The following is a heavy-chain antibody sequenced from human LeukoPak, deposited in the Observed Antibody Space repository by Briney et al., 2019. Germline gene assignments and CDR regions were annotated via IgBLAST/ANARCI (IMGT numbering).Heavy chain of an antibody. CDR1: GFTFSSYG. V-gene: IGHV3-30*18. Sequence: GGSLRLSCAASGFTFSSYGMHWVRQAPGKGLEWVAVISYDGSNKYYADSVKGRFTISRDNSKNTLYLQMNSLRAEDTAVYYCAKDNWLALFDYWGQGTLVTVSS. J-gene: IGHJ4*02. D-gene: IGHD1-20*01. CDR3: AKDNWLALFDY. CDR2: ISYDGSNK.